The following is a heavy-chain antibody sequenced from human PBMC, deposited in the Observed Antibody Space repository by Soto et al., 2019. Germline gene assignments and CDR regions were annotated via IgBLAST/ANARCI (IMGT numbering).Heavy chain of an antibody. D-gene: IGHD6-19*01. CDR2: MNPNSGNT. Sequence: ASVKVSCTASGYTFTSYDINWVRLATGQGLEWMGWMNPNSGNTGYAQKFQGRVTMTRNTSISTAYMELSSLRSEDTAVYYCARASSGWYSGDAFDIWGQGTMVTVSS. V-gene: IGHV1-8*01. J-gene: IGHJ3*02. CDR3: ARASSGWYSGDAFDI. CDR1: GYTFTSYD.